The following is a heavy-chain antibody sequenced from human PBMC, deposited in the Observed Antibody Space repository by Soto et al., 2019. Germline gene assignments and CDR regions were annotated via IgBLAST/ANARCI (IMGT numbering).Heavy chain of an antibody. CDR1: GYTFTSYG. V-gene: IGHV1-18*01. CDR3: ARDYRTITMIVVPDNRGFDP. J-gene: IGHJ5*02. CDR2: ISAYNGNT. D-gene: IGHD3-22*01. Sequence: GASVKVSCKASGYTFTSYGISWVRQAPGQGLEWMGWISAYNGNTNYAQKLQGRVTMTTDTSTSTAYMELRSLRSDDTAVYYCARDYRTITMIVVPDNRGFDPWGQGTLVTVSS.